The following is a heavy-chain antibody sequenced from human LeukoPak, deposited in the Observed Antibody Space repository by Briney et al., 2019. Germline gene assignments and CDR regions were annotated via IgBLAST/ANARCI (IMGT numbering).Heavy chain of an antibody. CDR3: TRSDCSGGGCYSVRAFDI. Sequence: PGGSLRLSCAASGFTSSIYWMSWVRQAPGKGLEWVANIKQDGSEKYYVGSVKGRFTISRDNAKNSLYLQMNSLRAEDTAAYYCTRSDCSGGGCYSVRAFDIWGQGTMVAVSS. CDR2: IKQDGSEK. CDR1: GFTSSIYW. V-gene: IGHV3-7*01. D-gene: IGHD2-15*01. J-gene: IGHJ3*02.